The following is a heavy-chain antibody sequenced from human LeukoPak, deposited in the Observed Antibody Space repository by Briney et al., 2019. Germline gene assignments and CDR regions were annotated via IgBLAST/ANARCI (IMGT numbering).Heavy chain of an antibody. D-gene: IGHD5-12*01. J-gene: IGHJ5*02. CDR1: GYIFTTYA. V-gene: IGHV7-4-1*02. Sequence: GASVKVSCKASGYIFTTYALNWVRQAPGQGFEWMGWINTKNGNPTYVQGFTGRFVFSMDSSVNTAYLEISSLKADDTAVYYCAREGYSTSSRFDPWGQGTLVTVSS. CDR2: INTKNGNP. CDR3: AREGYSTSSRFDP.